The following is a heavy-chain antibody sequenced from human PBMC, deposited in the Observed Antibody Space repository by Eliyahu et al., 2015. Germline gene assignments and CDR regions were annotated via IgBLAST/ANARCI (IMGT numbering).Heavy chain of an antibody. CDR2: ISYDGSNK. CDR1: GFTFSGXG. J-gene: IGHJ6*02. Sequence: QVQLVESGGGVVQPGRSLSLXCAASGFTFSGXGRPWVRQAPGKGLEWVAVISYDGSNKYYADSVKGRFTISRDNSKNTLYLQMNSLRAEDTAVYYCAKEPSRGYSYFDYYGMDVWGQGTTVTVSS. V-gene: IGHV3-30*18. D-gene: IGHD5-18*01. CDR3: AKEPSRGYSYFDYYGMDV.